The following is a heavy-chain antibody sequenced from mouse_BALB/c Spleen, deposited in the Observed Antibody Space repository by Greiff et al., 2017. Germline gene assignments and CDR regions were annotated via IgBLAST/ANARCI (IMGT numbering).Heavy chain of an antibody. V-gene: IGHV1-18*01. J-gene: IGHJ4*01. CDR3: ARNGNYSYYYAMDY. D-gene: IGHD2-1*01. CDR2: INPYNGGT. CDR1: GYSFTGYT. Sequence: EVKLMESGPELVKPGASMKISCKASGYSFTGYTMNWVKQSHGKNLEWIGLINPYNGGTSYNQKFKGKATLTVDKSSSTAYMELLSLTSEDSAVYYCARNGNYSYYYAMDYWGQGTSVTVSS.